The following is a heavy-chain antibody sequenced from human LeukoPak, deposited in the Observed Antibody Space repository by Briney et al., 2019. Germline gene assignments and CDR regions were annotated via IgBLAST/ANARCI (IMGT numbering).Heavy chain of an antibody. D-gene: IGHD3-16*02. J-gene: IGHJ4*02. CDR2: ISAYNGNT. Sequence: ASVKVSCKASGYTFTSYGISWVRQAPGQGLEWMGWISAYNGNTNYAQKLQGRVTMTTDTSTSTAYMELRSLRSGDTAVYYCARALSLSLYRTLLYWGQGTLVTVSS. V-gene: IGHV1-18*01. CDR3: ARALSLSLYRTLLY. CDR1: GYTFTSYG.